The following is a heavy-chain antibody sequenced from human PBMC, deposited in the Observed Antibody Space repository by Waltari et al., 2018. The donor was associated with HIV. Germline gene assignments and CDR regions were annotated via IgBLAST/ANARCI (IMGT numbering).Heavy chain of an antibody. Sequence: QVYLQQSGPGVVKPSETLSVACVISGDSVSSETDTWNWVRQYPSIGLELLGRTYLRSKWHEDYSTSVKGRISIDADSAENRFTLHLNHVTPEDTAVYFCVRDSFGLDYWGQGTLVTVSS. CDR1: GDSVSSETDT. V-gene: IGHV6-1*01. D-gene: IGHD3-16*01. J-gene: IGHJ4*02. CDR2: TYLRSKWHE. CDR3: VRDSFGLDY.